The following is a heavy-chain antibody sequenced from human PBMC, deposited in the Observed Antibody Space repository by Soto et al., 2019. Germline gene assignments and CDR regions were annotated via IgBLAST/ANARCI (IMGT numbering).Heavy chain of an antibody. D-gene: IGHD4-17*01. V-gene: IGHV1-69*12. CDR1: GGTFSSYA. J-gene: IGHJ2*01. CDR3: ASDRWEDYGDTLGYFDL. CDR2: IIPIFGTA. Sequence: QVQLVQSGAEVKKPGSSVKVSCKASGGTFSSYAISWVRQAPGQGLEWLGGIIPIFGTANYAQKFQGRVTITADESTSTAYMELSSRRSEDTAVYYCASDRWEDYGDTLGYFDLWGRGTLVTVSS.